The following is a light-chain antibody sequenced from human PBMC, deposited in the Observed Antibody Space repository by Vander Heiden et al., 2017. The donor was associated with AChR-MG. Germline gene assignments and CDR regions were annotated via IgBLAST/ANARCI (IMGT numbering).Light chain of an antibody. V-gene: IGKV2-28*01. CDR1: QSLLHSNTYNL. J-gene: IGKJ2*01. Sequence: DIVMTQSPRSLPVTPGEPASISCRSSQSLLHSNTYNLLDWYVQRPGQSPQLLIYLGSNRASGVPDRFSGRESGTDFTLTISRVEAEDVGIYYCRQRLQTPYTFGQGTRLDIK. CDR3: RQRLQTPYT. CDR2: LGS.